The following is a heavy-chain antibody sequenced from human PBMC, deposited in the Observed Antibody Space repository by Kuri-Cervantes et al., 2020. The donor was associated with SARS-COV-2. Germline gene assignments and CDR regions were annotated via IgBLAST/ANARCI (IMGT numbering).Heavy chain of an antibody. D-gene: IGHD3-22*01. CDR1: GYTLTELS. V-gene: IGHV1-24*01. Sequence: ASVKVSCKVSGYTLTELSIHWVRQAPGEGLEWMGNFDGEGGETIYAQKFQDRVTVSGDTSSDTSYMELSSLRYDDTAVYYCGASGYWKDWFDPWGQGTLVTVSS. CDR2: FDGEGGET. CDR3: GASGYWKDWFDP. J-gene: IGHJ5*02.